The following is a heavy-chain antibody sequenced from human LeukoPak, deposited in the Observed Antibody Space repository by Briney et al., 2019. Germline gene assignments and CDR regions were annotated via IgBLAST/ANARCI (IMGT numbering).Heavy chain of an antibody. CDR1: GYTFTSYG. J-gene: IGHJ6*02. CDR3: ARDGLLRWYLNYYYYGMDV. V-gene: IGHV1-18*01. D-gene: IGHD4-23*01. Sequence: ASVKVSCKASGYTFTSYGISWVRQAPGQGLEWMEWISAYNGNTNYAQKLQGRVTMTTDTSTSTAYMELRSLRSDDTAVYYCARDGLLRWYLNYYYYGMDVWGQGTTVTVSS. CDR2: ISAYNGNT.